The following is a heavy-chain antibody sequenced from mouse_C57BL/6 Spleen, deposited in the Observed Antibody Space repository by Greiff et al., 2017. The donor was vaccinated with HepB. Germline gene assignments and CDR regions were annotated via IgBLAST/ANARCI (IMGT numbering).Heavy chain of an antibody. D-gene: IGHD2-2*01. Sequence: QVQLQQPGAELVRPGSSVKLSCKASGYTFTSYWMHWVKQRPIQGLEWIGNIDPSDSETHYNQKFKDKATLTVDKSSSTAYMQLSSLTSEDYAVYYCARAYVYDAVYAMDYWGQGTSVTVSS. CDR2: IDPSDSET. CDR1: GYTFTSYW. V-gene: IGHV1-52*01. CDR3: ARAYVYDAVYAMDY. J-gene: IGHJ4*01.